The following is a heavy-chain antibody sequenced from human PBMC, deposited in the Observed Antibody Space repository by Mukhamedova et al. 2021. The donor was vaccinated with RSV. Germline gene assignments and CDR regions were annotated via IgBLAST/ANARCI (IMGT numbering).Heavy chain of an antibody. V-gene: IGHV3-23*01. CDR2: ISGSGADT. J-gene: IGHJ6*03. Sequence: VRQAPGKGLEWVSGISGSGADTYYIDSVKGRFIISRDNSKNTLYLQMNSLRAEDTALYYCATRGAHNYYIDVWGKGTTVTVSS. CDR3: ATRGAHNYYIDV. D-gene: IGHD3-10*01.